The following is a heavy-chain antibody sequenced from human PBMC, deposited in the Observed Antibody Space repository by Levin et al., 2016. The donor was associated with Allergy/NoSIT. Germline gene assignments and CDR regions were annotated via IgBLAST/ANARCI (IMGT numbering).Heavy chain of an antibody. CDR3: ARDYVFGHSYAPGVPFDY. V-gene: IGHV3-21*01. Sequence: WIRQPPGKGLEWVSSISSSSSYIYYADSVKGRFTISRDNAKNSLYLQMNSLRAEDTAVYYCARDYVFGHSYAPGVPFDYWGQGTLVTVSS. D-gene: IGHD5-18*01. J-gene: IGHJ4*02. CDR2: ISSSSSYI.